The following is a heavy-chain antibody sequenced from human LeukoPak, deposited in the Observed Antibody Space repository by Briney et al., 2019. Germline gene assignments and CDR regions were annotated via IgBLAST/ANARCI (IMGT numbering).Heavy chain of an antibody. J-gene: IGHJ4*02. CDR3: ARTASLTGAGGFDY. CDR1: GYPFTSYG. D-gene: IGHD6-13*01. V-gene: IGHV1-18*01. CDR2: ISAYNGNT. Sequence: ASVKVSCQASGYPFTSYGISWVRQAPGQGLEWMGWISAYNGNTNYPQKLQGRVTMTTDTSTSTAYMELRSLRSDDTAVYYCARTASLTGAGGFDYWGQGTLVTVSS.